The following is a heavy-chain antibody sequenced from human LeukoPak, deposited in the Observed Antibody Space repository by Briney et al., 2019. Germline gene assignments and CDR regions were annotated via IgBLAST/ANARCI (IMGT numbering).Heavy chain of an antibody. CDR3: AELGITMIGGV. V-gene: IGHV3-48*03. D-gene: IGHD3-10*02. J-gene: IGHJ6*04. Sequence: GGSLRLSCAASGFTVSTNYMNWVRQAPGKGLEWVSYISSSGSTIYYADSVKGRFTISRDNAKNSLYLQMNSLRAEDTAVYYCAELGITMIGGVWGKGTTVTISS. CDR2: ISSSGSTI. CDR1: GFTVSTNY.